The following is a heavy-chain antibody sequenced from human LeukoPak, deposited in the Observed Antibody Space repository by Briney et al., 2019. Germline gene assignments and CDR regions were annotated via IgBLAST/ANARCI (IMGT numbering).Heavy chain of an antibody. CDR1: GFTVTSYY. CDR2: IYSDDTT. J-gene: IGHJ5*02. Sequence: GGSLRLSCGASGFTVTSYYMSWVRQAPGKGLEWVSVIYSDDTTYYADSVKGRFTISRDNSKNTLYLQMNSLRAEDTAVYYCAKNEFSNGWLNWFDPWGQGTLVTVSS. V-gene: IGHV3-53*01. CDR3: AKNEFSNGWLNWFDP. D-gene: IGHD6-19*01.